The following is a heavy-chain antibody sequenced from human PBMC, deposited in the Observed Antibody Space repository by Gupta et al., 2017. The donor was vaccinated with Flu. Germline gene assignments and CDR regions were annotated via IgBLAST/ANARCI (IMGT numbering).Heavy chain of an antibody. CDR3: AKDWGEWELLHYFDY. J-gene: IGHJ4*02. CDR1: GFTFSSYG. V-gene: IGHV3-30*18. Sequence: QVQLVESGGGVVQPGRSLRLSCAAPGFTFSSYGMHWVRQAPGKGLEWVAGISYDGSNKYYADSVKGRFTISRDNSKNTLYLQMNSLRAEDTAVYYCAKDWGEWELLHYFDYWGQGTLVTVSS. CDR2: ISYDGSNK. D-gene: IGHD1-26*01.